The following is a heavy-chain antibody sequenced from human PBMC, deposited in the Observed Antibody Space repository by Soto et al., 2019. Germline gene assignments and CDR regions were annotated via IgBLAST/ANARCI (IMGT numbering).Heavy chain of an antibody. D-gene: IGHD3-16*01. J-gene: IGHJ6*02. CDR3: ARVKGGATGYYYYGMDV. CDR1: GGTFSSYA. Sequence: SVKVSCKASGGTFSSYAISWVRQAPGQGLEWMGGIIPIFGTANYAQKFQGRVTITADESTSTAYMELSSLRSEDTAVYYCARVKGGATGYYYYGMDVWGQGTTVTVSS. CDR2: IIPIFGTA. V-gene: IGHV1-69*13.